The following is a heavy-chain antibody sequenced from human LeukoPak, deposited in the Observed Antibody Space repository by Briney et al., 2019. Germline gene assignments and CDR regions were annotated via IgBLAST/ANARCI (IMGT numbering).Heavy chain of an antibody. D-gene: IGHD4-23*01. CDR1: GYTFTSYG. CDR2: ISAYNGNT. V-gene: IGHV1-18*01. J-gene: IGHJ4*02. Sequence: ASVKVSCKASGYTFTSYGISWVRQAPGQGLEWMGWISAYNGNTNYAQKFQGRVTITADESTSTAYMELSSLISEDTAVYYCARSPLGYGGNWGFVDYWGQGTLVTVSS. CDR3: ARSPLGYGGNWGFVDY.